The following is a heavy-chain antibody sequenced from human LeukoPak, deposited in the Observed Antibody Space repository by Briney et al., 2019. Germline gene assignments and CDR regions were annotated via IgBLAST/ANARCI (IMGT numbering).Heavy chain of an antibody. CDR3: ASCAPSDI. J-gene: IGHJ3*02. V-gene: IGHV3-21*01. CDR1: GFTFSSYS. Sequence: SGGSLRLSCAASGFTFSSYSMDWVRQAPGKGLECVSSISSSSSYIYYADSVKGRFTISRDNAKHSLYLQMNSLRAEDTAVYYCASCAPSDILGRGTMVTVCS. CDR2: ISSSSSYI.